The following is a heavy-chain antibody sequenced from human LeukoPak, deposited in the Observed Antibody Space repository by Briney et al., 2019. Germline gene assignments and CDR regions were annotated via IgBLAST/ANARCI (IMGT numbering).Heavy chain of an antibody. CDR1: GYTFTSYG. CDR3: ARAGELLEISYYYYMDV. Sequence: GASVKVSCKASGYTFTSYGISWVRQAPGQGLEWMGWISAYNGNTNYAQKLQGRVTMTTDTSTSTAYMELRSLRSDDTAVYYCARAGELLEISYYYYMDVRGKGTTVTVSS. CDR2: ISAYNGNT. V-gene: IGHV1-18*01. J-gene: IGHJ6*03. D-gene: IGHD1-26*01.